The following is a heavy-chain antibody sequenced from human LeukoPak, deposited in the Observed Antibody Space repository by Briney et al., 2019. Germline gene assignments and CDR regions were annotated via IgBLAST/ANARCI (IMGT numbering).Heavy chain of an antibody. CDR2: FDPEDGET. Sequence: ASVKVSCKVSGYTLTELSMHWVRQAPGKGLEWMGGFDPEDGETIYAQKFQGRVTMTEDTSTDTAYMELSSLRSEDTAVYYCATGQGGWELPDYFDYWGQGTLVAVSS. CDR3: ATGQGGWELPDYFDY. CDR1: GYTLTELS. D-gene: IGHD1-26*01. V-gene: IGHV1-24*01. J-gene: IGHJ4*01.